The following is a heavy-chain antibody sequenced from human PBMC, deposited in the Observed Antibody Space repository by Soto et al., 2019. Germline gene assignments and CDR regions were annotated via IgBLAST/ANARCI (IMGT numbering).Heavy chain of an antibody. J-gene: IGHJ3*02. CDR3: PRETTVVTLDSPDAFDI. Sequence: SETLSLTCTVSGGSISSSSYYWGWIRQPPGKGLEWIGSIYYSGSTNYNPSLKSRVTISVDTSRNQFSLKLSSVTAADTAVYYCPRETTVVTLDSPDAFDIWGQGTMVTVSS. CDR1: GGSISSSSYY. CDR2: IYYSGST. D-gene: IGHD4-17*01. V-gene: IGHV4-39*07.